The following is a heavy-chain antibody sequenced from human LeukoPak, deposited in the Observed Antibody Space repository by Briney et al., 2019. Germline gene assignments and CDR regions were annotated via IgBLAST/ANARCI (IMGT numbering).Heavy chain of an antibody. CDR1: GGSISSYY. D-gene: IGHD3-3*01. V-gene: IGHV4-59*08. CDR3: ARAGERYYDFWSGYSTSIYGMDV. CDR2: IYYSEST. J-gene: IGHJ6*02. Sequence: SETLSLTCTVSGGSISSYYWSWIRQPPGKGLEWIGYIYYSESTNYNPSLKSRVTISVDTSKNQFSLKLSSVTAADTAVYYCARAGERYYDFWSGYSTSIYGMDVWGQGTTVTVSS.